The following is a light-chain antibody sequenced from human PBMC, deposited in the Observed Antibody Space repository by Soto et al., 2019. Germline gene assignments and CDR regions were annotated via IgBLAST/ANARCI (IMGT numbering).Light chain of an antibody. CDR3: QQYGSTRLT. CDR2: DAS. J-gene: IGKJ4*01. Sequence: EIVLTQSPDTLSLSPGERATLSCRASQSVRNNYLAWYQQKPGQAPRFIICDASSRATGIPDRFSCSGSGTDFAHPISRLEPEGFDVYYCQQYGSTRLTGGGGTKVDIE. V-gene: IGKV3-20*01. CDR1: QSVRNNY.